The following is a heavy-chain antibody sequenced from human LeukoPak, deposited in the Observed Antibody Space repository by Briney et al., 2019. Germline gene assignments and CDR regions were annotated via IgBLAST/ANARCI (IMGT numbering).Heavy chain of an antibody. CDR1: GFTFSSYG. CDR3: ARIEQAFDY. J-gene: IGHJ4*02. CDR2: ISYDGSNK. D-gene: IGHD1/OR15-1a*01. V-gene: IGHV3-30*03. Sequence: GGSLGLSCAASGFTFSSYGMHWVRQAPGKGLEWVAVISYDGSNKYYADSVKGRFTISRDNAKNSLYLQMNSLRAEDTAVYYCARIEQAFDYWGQGTLVTVSS.